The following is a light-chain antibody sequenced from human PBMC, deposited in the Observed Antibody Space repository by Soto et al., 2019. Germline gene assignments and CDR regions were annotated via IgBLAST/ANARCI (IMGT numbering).Light chain of an antibody. CDR2: GAY. CDR1: QSVRNSY. Sequence: ESVLTQSPGTLSLSPGERDTLSCRASQSVRNSYLAWYQQKPGQAPRLLIYGAYTRATGIPVRFSGSGSGTDFTLTISRLEPEDFAVYYCQQRSNWITFGQGTRLEI. CDR3: QQRSNWIT. J-gene: IGKJ5*01. V-gene: IGKV3D-20*02.